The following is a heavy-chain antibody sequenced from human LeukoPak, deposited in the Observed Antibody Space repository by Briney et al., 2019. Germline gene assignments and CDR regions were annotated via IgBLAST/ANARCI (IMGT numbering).Heavy chain of an antibody. V-gene: IGHV3-74*01. J-gene: IGHJ4*02. CDR2: TNSDGRST. CDR1: GFTFSGYW. D-gene: IGHD5-18*01. Sequence: GGSLRLSCAASGFTFSGYWMYWVRQAPGKGLVWVSRTNSDGRSTSYADSVKGRFTISRDNAKNTLYLQMNSLRAEDTAVYYCARDLNTAVALWGQGTLVTVSS. CDR3: ARDLNTAVAL.